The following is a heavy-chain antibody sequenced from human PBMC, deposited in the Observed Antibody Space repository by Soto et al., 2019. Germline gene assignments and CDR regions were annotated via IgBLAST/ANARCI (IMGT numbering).Heavy chain of an antibody. V-gene: IGHV4-30-4*01. Sequence: QVQLQESGPGLVKPSQTLSLTCTVSGDSVSGGDSYWSWIRQPPGKALEWIGYTSFSGYTSYTPSLKSRVTISADMSKSQFSLRLTSVTAADTAIYYCVSGGNPYHYATSGPGTFDKWGQGTLVSVSS. D-gene: IGHD3-22*01. CDR3: VSGGNPYHYATSGPGTFDK. CDR1: GDSVSGGDSY. J-gene: IGHJ4*02. CDR2: TSFSGYT.